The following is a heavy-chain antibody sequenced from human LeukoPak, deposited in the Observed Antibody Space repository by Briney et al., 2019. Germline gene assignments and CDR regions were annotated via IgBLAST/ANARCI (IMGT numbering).Heavy chain of an antibody. Sequence: GGSLRLSCAASGFTFSSYSMNWVRQAPGKGLECVSSISSSSSYIYYADSVKGRFTISRDNAKNSLYLQMNSLRAEDTAVYYCARDLPVAIRDPYFDYWGQGTLVTVSS. CDR2: ISSSSSYI. J-gene: IGHJ4*02. CDR3: ARDLPVAIRDPYFDY. CDR1: GFTFSSYS. D-gene: IGHD2-2*02. V-gene: IGHV3-21*01.